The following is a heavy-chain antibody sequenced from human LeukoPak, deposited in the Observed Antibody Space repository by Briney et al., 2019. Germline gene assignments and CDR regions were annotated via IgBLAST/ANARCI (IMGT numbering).Heavy chain of an antibody. D-gene: IGHD3-10*01. V-gene: IGHV4-34*01. Sequence: PSETLSLTCAVYGGSFSGYYWSWIRQPPGKGLEWIGEINHSGSTNYNPSLKSRVTTSLDTSKNQFSLKLSSVTAADTAVYYCARSITMVRGVIIEVDYWGQGTLVTVSS. CDR1: GGSFSGYY. CDR2: INHSGST. J-gene: IGHJ4*02. CDR3: ARSITMVRGVIIEVDY.